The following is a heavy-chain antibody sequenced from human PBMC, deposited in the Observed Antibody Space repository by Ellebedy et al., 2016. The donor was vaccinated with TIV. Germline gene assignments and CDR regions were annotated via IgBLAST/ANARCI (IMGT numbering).Heavy chain of an antibody. CDR3: ARDFGHSGYDLLDY. V-gene: IGHV3-7*01. Sequence: GGSLRLSCAASGFSFNSYWMIWVRQAPGKGLEWVANMRQDGSQIHYGDSVKGRFTISRDNARDSLYLQMDSLKVEDTAVYYCARDFGHSGYDLLDYWGQGTLVTVSS. CDR1: GFSFNSYW. D-gene: IGHD5-12*01. CDR2: MRQDGSQI. J-gene: IGHJ4*02.